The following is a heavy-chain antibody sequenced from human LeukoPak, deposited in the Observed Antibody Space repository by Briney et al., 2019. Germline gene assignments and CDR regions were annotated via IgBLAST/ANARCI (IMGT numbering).Heavy chain of an antibody. CDR2: ISGSGGST. CDR3: AKDITGYYYGLLGDDYYYMDV. J-gene: IGHJ6*03. CDR1: GFTFSSYA. D-gene: IGHD3-10*01. V-gene: IGHV3-23*01. Sequence: TGGSLRLSCAASGFTFSSYAMSWVRQAPGKGLEWVSAISGSGGSTYYADSVKGRFTISRDNSKNTLYLQMNSLRAEDTAVYYCAKDITGYYYGLLGDDYYYMDVWGKGTTVTVSS.